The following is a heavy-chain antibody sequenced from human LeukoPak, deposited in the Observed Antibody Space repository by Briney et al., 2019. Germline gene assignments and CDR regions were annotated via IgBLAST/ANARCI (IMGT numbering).Heavy chain of an antibody. V-gene: IGHV3-30*02. CDR3: AKDRAGYCSSTSCPAVGDY. J-gene: IGHJ4*02. CDR1: GFTFSSYG. Sequence: GGSLRLSCAASGFTFSSYGMHWVRQAPGKGLEWVAFIRYDGSNKYYADSVKGRFTISRDNSKNTLYLQMNSLRAEDTAVYYCAKDRAGYCSSTSCPAVGDYWGQGTLVTVSS. D-gene: IGHD2-2*01. CDR2: IRYDGSNK.